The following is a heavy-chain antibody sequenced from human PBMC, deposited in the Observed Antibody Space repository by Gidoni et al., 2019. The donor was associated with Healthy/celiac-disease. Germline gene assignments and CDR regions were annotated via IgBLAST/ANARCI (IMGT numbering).Heavy chain of an antibody. CDR3: ARQEKWCGESYWVWFDP. Sequence: HLQLQESGPGLVKPSETLSLTCTVSGGSISCSSYYWGWIRQPPGKGLEWIGSIYYSGSTYYNPSLKSRVTRSVDTSKNQFSLKLSSVTAADTAVYYCARQEKWCGESYWVWFDPWGQGTLVTVSS. J-gene: IGHJ5*02. D-gene: IGHD3-10*01. CDR2: IYYSGST. V-gene: IGHV4-39*01. CDR1: GGSISCSSYY.